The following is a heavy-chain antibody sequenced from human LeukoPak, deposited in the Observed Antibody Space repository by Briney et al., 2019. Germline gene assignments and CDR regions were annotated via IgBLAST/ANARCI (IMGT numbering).Heavy chain of an antibody. CDR2: ISYSGST. Sequence: SETLSLTCTVSGGSISRYYWSWIRQPPGKGLEWIGYISYSGSTNYNPSLKSRVTISVDTSKNQFSLKLNSMTATDTAVYYCARRSWPEYYFDYWGQGTLVTVSS. D-gene: IGHD1-14*01. V-gene: IGHV4-59*08. CDR1: GGSISRYY. CDR3: ARRSWPEYYFDY. J-gene: IGHJ4*02.